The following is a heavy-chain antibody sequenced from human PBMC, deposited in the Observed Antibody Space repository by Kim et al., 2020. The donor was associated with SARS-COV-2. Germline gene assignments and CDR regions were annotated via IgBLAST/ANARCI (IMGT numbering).Heavy chain of an antibody. CDR2: IYYSGST. D-gene: IGHD3-16*01. J-gene: IGHJ5*02. CDR3: ARGLTSREGWGNWFDP. Sequence: KGLEWIGLIYYSGSTYYNPSRKSRVTISVDTSKNQFSLRLTSVSAADTAVYYCARGLTSREGWGNWFDPWGQGTLVTVSS. V-gene: IGHV4-39*01.